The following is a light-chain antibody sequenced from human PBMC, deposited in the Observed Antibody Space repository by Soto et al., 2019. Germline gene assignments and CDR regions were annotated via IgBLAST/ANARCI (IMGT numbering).Light chain of an antibody. CDR1: QSISSY. Sequence: DIQMTQSPSSLSASVGDRVTITCLASQSISSYLNWYQQKPGKAPKLLIYAASSLQSGVPSRFSGSGSGTDFTLTISRLEPEDFAVYYCQQYVTSPWAFGQGTKVDIK. CDR2: AAS. J-gene: IGKJ1*01. V-gene: IGKV1-39*01. CDR3: QQYVTSPWA.